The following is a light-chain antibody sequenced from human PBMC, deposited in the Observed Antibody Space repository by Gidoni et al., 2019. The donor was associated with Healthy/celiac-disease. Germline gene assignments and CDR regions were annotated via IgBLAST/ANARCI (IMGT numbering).Light chain of an antibody. Sequence: EIVMTQSPATLSVSPGDRATLSCRASQSVSSNLAWYQQKPGQAPRLLIYGASTRANGIPARFSGSGSGTEFTLTISSLQSEDFAVYYCQQYNNWPGTFGQGTKLEIK. CDR1: QSVSSN. CDR2: GAS. CDR3: QQYNNWPGT. V-gene: IGKV3-15*01. J-gene: IGKJ2*01.